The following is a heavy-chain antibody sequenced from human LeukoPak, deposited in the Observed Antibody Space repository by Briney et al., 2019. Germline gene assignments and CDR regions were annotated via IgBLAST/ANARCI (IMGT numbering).Heavy chain of an antibody. J-gene: IGHJ2*01. V-gene: IGHV4-59*02. Sequence: SETLSLTCTVSGASVSSYYWSWIRQPPGKGLEWIGYIYDSGGTNFNPSLKSRVTISLDTSKNQFSLKLSSVTAADTAVYYCARRGEVGATSGSWYFDLWGRGTLVTVSS. CDR3: ARRGEVGATSGSWYFDL. CDR2: IYDSGGT. D-gene: IGHD1-26*01. CDR1: GASVSSYY.